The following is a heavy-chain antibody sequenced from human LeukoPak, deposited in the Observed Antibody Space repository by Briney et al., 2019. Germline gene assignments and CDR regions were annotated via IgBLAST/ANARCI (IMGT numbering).Heavy chain of an antibody. CDR2: IYHSGST. D-gene: IGHD6-13*01. CDR3: ARSRIAAAGFSDY. Sequence: SETLSLTCAASGGSISSSNWWSWVRQPPGKGLEWIGEIYHSGSTNYNPSLKSLVTISVDKSKNQFSLKLSSVTAADTAVYYCARSRIAAAGFSDYWGQGTLVTVSS. J-gene: IGHJ4*02. CDR1: GGSISSSNW. V-gene: IGHV4-4*02.